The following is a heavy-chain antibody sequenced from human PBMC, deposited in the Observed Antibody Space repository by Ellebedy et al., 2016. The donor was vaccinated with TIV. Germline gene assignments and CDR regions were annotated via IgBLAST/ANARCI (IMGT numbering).Heavy chain of an antibody. CDR1: GFSFRSYW. CDR2: INQDGSDK. CDR3: ATDGSYGDYRSPTHAFVM. D-gene: IGHD4-17*01. V-gene: IGHV3-7*01. J-gene: IGHJ3*02. Sequence: GESLKISCGASGFSFRSYWMTWVRQAPGKGLEWVANINQDGSDKYYVDSVKGRFTIARDNAKNSLYPQMSSLRVEDTAVYYCATDGSYGDYRSPTHAFVMWGQGTMVAVSS.